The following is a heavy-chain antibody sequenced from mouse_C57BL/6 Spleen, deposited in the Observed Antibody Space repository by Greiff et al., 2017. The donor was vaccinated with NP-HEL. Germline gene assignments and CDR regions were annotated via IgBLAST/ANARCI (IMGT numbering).Heavy chain of an antibody. CDR3: TANYYGSDYFDY. V-gene: IGHV6-3*01. J-gene: IGHJ2*01. D-gene: IGHD1-1*01. Sequence: EVQLVESGGGLVQPGGSMKLSCVASGFTFSNYWMNWVRQSPEKGLEWVAQIRLKSDNYATHYAESVKGRFTISRDDSKSSVYLQMNNLRAEDTGIYYCTANYYGSDYFDYWGQGTTLTVSS. CDR1: GFTFSNYW. CDR2: IRLKSDNYAT.